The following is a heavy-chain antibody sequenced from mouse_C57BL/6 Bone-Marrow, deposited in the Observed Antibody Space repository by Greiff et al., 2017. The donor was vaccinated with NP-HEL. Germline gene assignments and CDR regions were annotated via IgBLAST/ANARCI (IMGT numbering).Heavy chain of an antibody. Sequence: QVQLQQPGAELVKPGASVKLSCKASGYTFTSYWMQWVKQRPGQGLEWIGEIDPSDSYTNYNQKFKGKATLTVDTSSSTAYMQLSSLTSEDSAVDYCASCDYARRWFAYWGQGTLVTVSA. D-gene: IGHD2-4*01. CDR2: IDPSDSYT. CDR3: ASCDYARRWFAY. CDR1: GYTFTSYW. J-gene: IGHJ3*01. V-gene: IGHV1-50*01.